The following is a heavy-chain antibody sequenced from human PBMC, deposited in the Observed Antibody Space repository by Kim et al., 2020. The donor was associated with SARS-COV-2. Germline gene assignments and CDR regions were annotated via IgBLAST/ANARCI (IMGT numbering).Heavy chain of an antibody. CDR1: GFTFGHYA. CDR2: IRCDSVSI. CDR3: AKDSAGVGSFYKYYGMDV. J-gene: IGHJ6*02. D-gene: IGHD1-26*01. V-gene: IGHV3-9*01. Sequence: GGSLRLSCAASGFTFGHYAMHWVRQAPGKGLEWVAGIRCDSVSICYADSVKGRFTISRENSKNSLYLQMNSLRAQDTALYYCAKDSAGVGSFYKYYGMDVWRQGPTVTVPS.